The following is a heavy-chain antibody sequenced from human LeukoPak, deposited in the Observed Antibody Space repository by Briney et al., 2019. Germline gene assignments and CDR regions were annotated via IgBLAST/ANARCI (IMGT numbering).Heavy chain of an antibody. CDR1: GFTFSSYA. J-gene: IGHJ4*02. CDR2: ISGSGGST. Sequence: PGGPLRLSCAASGFTFSSYAMSWVRHAPGKGLECVSTISGSGGSTYYADSVKGRFTFSRDNAKNSLYLQMNSLRAEDTATYYCARQWQVPAATPALDYWGQGTLVTVSS. CDR3: ARQWQVPAATPALDY. D-gene: IGHD2-15*01. V-gene: IGHV3-23*01.